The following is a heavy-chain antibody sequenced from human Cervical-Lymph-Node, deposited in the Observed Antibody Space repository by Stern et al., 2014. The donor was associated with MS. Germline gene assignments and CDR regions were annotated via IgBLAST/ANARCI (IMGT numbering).Heavy chain of an antibody. D-gene: IGHD4-11*01. CDR2: ISYDGSNI. CDR1: GFTFRNYA. CDR3: ARDDFSDYAKRSRFEY. Sequence: MQLVESGGGVVQPGRSLRLSCAASGFTFRNYAMHWVRQAPGKGLEWVTVISYDGSNIYYGDSVKGRFSVSRDNSKNTLYLQMNSLRAEDTAVYYCARDDFSDYAKRSRFEYWGQGTLVTVSS. V-gene: IGHV3-30*04. J-gene: IGHJ4*02.